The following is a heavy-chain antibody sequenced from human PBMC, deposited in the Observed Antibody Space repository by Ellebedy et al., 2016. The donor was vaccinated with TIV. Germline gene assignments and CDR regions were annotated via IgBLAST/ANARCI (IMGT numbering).Heavy chain of an antibody. CDR1: GGSISSSNW. D-gene: IGHD4-17*01. V-gene: IGHV4-4*02. CDR3: ARHEGRLRHLDF. Sequence: SETLSLTCAVSGGSISSSNWWSWIRQPPGKGLEWIGEIIQSGTMNYSPSLKSRVTISVDKSKNQFSLRLSSVTAADTAVYYCARHEGRLRHLDFWGQGTLVTVSS. CDR2: IIQSGTM. J-gene: IGHJ4*02.